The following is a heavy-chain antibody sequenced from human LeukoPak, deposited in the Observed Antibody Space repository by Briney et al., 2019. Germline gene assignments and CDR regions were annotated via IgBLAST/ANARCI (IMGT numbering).Heavy chain of an antibody. V-gene: IGHV3-66*01. CDR1: GFTVSSNY. CDR3: ARDGRRGGSGSYYSYYFDY. CDR2: IYSGGST. D-gene: IGHD3-10*01. Sequence: PGGSLRLSCAASGFTVSSNYMSWVRQAPGKGLEWVSVIYSGGSTYYADSVKGRFTISRDNSKNTLYLQMNSLRAEDTAVYYCARDGRRGGSGSYYSYYFDYWGQGTLVTVSS. J-gene: IGHJ4*02.